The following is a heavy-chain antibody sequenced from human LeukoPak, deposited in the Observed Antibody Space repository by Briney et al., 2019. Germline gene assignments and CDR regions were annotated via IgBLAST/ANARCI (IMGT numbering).Heavy chain of an antibody. V-gene: IGHV4-39*07. CDR1: GVSISSTSNQ. D-gene: IGHD3-10*01. CDR3: ARAINGVIILYYFYYMDV. J-gene: IGHJ6*03. CDR2: IYYSGNT. Sequence: SETLSLTCTVSGVSISSTSNQWGWIRQPPGKGLEWIGSIYYSGNTHYNPSLKSRVTISVDTSKNQFSLRLRSVTAADTAVYYCARAINGVIILYYFYYMDVWGKGTTVTISS.